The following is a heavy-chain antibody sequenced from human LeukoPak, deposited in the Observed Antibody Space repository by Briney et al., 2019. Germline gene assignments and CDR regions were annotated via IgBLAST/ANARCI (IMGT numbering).Heavy chain of an antibody. CDR3: ARDDRAAAGTPDY. D-gene: IGHD6-13*01. CDR1: GHSFNNYG. V-gene: IGHV1-18*01. J-gene: IGHJ4*02. Sequence: ASVKVSCTASGHSFNNYGISWVRQAPGQGPEWMGWISADTGNTNYARELQGRVTMTTDTSTSIAYMELRSLRSDDTAVYYCARDDRAAAGTPDYWGQGTLVTVSS. CDR2: ISADTGNT.